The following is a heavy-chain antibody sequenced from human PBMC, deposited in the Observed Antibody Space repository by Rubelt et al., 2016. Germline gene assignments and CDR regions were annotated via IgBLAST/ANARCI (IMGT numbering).Heavy chain of an antibody. CDR3: ARHGGMATMTYYYYYYGMDV. Sequence: NGVEWIGSIYYSGSTYYNPSLKSRVTISVDTSKNQFSLKLSSVTAADTAVYYCARHGGMATMTYYYYYYGMDVWGQGTTVTVSS. V-gene: IGHV4-39*01. CDR2: IYYSGST. J-gene: IGHJ6*02. D-gene: IGHD5-24*01.